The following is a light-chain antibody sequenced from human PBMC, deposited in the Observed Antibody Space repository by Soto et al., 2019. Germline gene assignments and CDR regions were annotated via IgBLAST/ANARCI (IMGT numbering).Light chain of an antibody. V-gene: IGLV2-14*03. CDR2: DVS. Sequence: QSALTQPASVSGSPGQSITISCTGTSSDIGTYIFVSWYQQHPGKAPKLMIYDVSYRPSGVSNRFSGSKSGNTASLTISGLQAEDEADYYCSSYTNSDTLVFGGGTKLTVL. CDR1: SSDIGTYIF. J-gene: IGLJ2*01. CDR3: SSYTNSDTLV.